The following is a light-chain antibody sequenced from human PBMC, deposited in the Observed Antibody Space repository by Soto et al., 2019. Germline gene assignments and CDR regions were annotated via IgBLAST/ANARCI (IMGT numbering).Light chain of an antibody. CDR1: QTFNGW. J-gene: IGKJ5*01. CDR3: QRYNGT. Sequence: DIQMTQSPSTLSASVGDRVTITCRASQTFNGWLAWYQQKAGQAPHLLIYKASNFQSGVTSRFSGSGYATDFTITLSRLQPDDSATHHCQRYNGTFGQGTRLEIK. CDR2: KAS. V-gene: IGKV1-5*03.